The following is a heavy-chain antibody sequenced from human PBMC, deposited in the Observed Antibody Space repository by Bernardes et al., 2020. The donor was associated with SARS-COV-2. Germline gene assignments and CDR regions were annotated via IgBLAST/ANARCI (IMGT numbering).Heavy chain of an antibody. V-gene: IGHV3-23*01. CDR3: TKRRFDDYAIDS. J-gene: IGHJ4*02. CDR1: GFIFSSYA. CDR2: ISGTGGST. D-gene: IGHD4-17*01. Sequence: GGSLRLSCPVSGFIFSSYAMSWVRQAPGKGLEWVAGISGTGGSTYYADSVRGRFTVSRDNSKNTLYLQMNSLRAEDTAVYYCTKRRFDDYAIDSWGQGTLVTVSS.